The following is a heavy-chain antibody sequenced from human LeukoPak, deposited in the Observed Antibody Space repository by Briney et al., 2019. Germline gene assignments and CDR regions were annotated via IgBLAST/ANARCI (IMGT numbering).Heavy chain of an antibody. D-gene: IGHD1-26*01. CDR3: ARDKEGWELLGPRPVASRSHNWFDP. V-gene: IGHV1-18*01. Sequence: ASVTVSCKASGYTFTSYGISWVRQAPGQGLEGMGWISAYNGNTNYAQKLQGRVTMTTDTSTSTAYMELRSLRSDDTAVYYCARDKEGWELLGPRPVASRSHNWFDPWGQGTLVTVSS. J-gene: IGHJ5*02. CDR1: GYTFTSYG. CDR2: ISAYNGNT.